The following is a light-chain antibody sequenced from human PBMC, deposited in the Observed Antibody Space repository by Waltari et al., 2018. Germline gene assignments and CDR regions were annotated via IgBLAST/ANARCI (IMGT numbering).Light chain of an antibody. V-gene: IGLV2-8*01. Sequence: QSALTQPPSASGSPGQSVTISCTGTSSDVGGCNYGPWYQQHPGKAPTLMIYEVSKRPSGVPDRFSGSKSGNTASLTVSGLQAEDEADYYCSSYAGSNNYVFGTGTKVTVL. CDR2: EVS. CDR3: SSYAGSNNYV. J-gene: IGLJ1*01. CDR1: SSDVGGCNY.